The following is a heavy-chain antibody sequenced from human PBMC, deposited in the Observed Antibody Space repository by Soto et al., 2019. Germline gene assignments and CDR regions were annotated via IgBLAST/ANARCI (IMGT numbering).Heavy chain of an antibody. V-gene: IGHV1-18*01. CDR1: GYTFTSYG. CDR3: ARDRGSGGLFTGCGY. Sequence: QVQLVQSGAEVKKPGASVKVSCKASGYTFTSYGISWVRQAPGQGLAWMGWISAYNGNTKYAQKLQGRVTMTTDTSTSTAYMELRSLRSDDTAVYYCARDRGSGGLFTGCGYWGQGTLVTVSS. CDR2: ISAYNGNT. D-gene: IGHD2-15*01. J-gene: IGHJ4*02.